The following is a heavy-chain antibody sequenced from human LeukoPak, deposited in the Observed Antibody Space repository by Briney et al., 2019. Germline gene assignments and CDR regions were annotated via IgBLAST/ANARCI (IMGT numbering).Heavy chain of an antibody. CDR3: AKGLWGAYYYGMDV. CDR1: GFTFSNYA. CDR2: ISGSGATT. V-gene: IGHV3-23*01. Sequence: PGGSLRLSCAASGFTFSNYAMSWVRQAPGKGLEWVSVISGSGATTDYADSVMGRFTFSRDNSKNTLYLQLDSLRAEDTAVYFCAKGLWGAYYYGMDVWGQGTTVTVSS. J-gene: IGHJ6*02. D-gene: IGHD3-16*01.